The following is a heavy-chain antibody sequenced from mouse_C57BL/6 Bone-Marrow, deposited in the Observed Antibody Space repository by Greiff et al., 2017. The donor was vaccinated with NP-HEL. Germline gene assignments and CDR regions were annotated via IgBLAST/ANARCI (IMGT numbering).Heavy chain of an antibody. Sequence: QVQLKQPGAELVRPGSSVKLSCKASGYTFTSYWMHWVKQRPIQGLEWIGNIDPSDSETHYNQKFKDKATLTVDKSSSTAYMQLSSLTSEDSAVYYCARSRGFHWYFDVWGTGTTVTVSS. CDR2: IDPSDSET. CDR3: ARSRGFHWYFDV. CDR1: GYTFTSYW. V-gene: IGHV1-52*01. J-gene: IGHJ1*03.